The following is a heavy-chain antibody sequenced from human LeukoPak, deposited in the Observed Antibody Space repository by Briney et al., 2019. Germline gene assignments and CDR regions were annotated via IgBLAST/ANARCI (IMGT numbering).Heavy chain of an antibody. CDR3: AKGAFDI. CDR2: ISYDGSNK. CDR1: GFTFSSYG. Sequence: GRSLRLSCAASGFTFSSYGMHWVRQAPGKGLEWVAVISYDGSNKYYADCVKGRFTISRDNSKNTLYLQMNSLRAEDTAVYYCAKGAFDIWGQGTMVTVSS. V-gene: IGHV3-30*18. J-gene: IGHJ3*02.